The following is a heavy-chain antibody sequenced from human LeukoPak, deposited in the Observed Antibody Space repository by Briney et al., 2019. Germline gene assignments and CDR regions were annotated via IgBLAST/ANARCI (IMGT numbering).Heavy chain of an antibody. D-gene: IGHD6-13*01. V-gene: IGHV3-64*02. Sequence: GGSLRLSCAASGFNFANYFMHWVRQAPGKGLEYVSAINSDGDGRYYVDSLKDRFFISRDNSQNTLYLLMTRLRPEDTAIYYCARSGGAAETPSGFFDYRGQGALVTVAP. J-gene: IGHJ4*02. CDR3: ARSGGAAETPSGFFDY. CDR1: GFNFANYF. CDR2: INSDGDGR.